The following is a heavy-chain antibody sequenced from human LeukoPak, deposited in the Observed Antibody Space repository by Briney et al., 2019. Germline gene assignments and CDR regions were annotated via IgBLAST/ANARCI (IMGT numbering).Heavy chain of an antibody. CDR3: ASHIVATTRFDY. V-gene: IGHV3-66*04. CDR1: GFTVSSNY. D-gene: IGHD5-12*01. J-gene: IGHJ4*02. CDR2: IYSGGST. Sequence: GGSLRLSCAASGFTVSSNYMSWVRQAPGKGLEWVSVIYSGGSTYYADSVKGRFTISRDNSKNTLYLQMNSLRAEDTAVYYCASHIVATTRFDYWGQGTLVIVSS.